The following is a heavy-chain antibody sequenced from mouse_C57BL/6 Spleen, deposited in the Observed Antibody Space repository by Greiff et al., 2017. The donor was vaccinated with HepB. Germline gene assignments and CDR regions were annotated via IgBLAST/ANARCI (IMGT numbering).Heavy chain of an antibody. J-gene: IGHJ4*01. CDR1: GFTFSDYY. CDR3: ARQRYPYAMDY. Sequence: EVQLVESGGGLVQPGGSLKLSCAASGFTFSDYYMYWVRQTPEKRLEWVAYISNGGGSTYYPDTVKGRFTISRDNAKNTLYLQMSRLKSEDTAMYYCARQRYPYAMDYWGQGTSVTVSS. V-gene: IGHV5-12*01. CDR2: ISNGGGST. D-gene: IGHD2-14*01.